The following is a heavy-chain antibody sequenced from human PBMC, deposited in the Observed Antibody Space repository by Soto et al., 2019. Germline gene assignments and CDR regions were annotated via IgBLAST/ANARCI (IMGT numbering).Heavy chain of an antibody. Sequence: QVQLQESGPGLVKPSETLSLTCTVSGGSISSGDYYWSWIRQHPGKGLECIGYISHSGSTYYNPSLRGRVTISSDPSKNQFSLELSSVTAADTAVYYCARLWATETTIVSQYFDYWGQGILVTVSS. CDR3: ARLWATETTIVSQYFDY. D-gene: IGHD4-17*01. CDR1: GGSISSGDYY. CDR2: ISHSGST. J-gene: IGHJ4*02. V-gene: IGHV4-31*03.